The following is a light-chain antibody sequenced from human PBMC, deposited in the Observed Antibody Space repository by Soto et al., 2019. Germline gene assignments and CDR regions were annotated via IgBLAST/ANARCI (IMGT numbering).Light chain of an antibody. CDR3: QHYNFWPHT. J-gene: IGKJ2*01. CDR2: RAS. Sequence: EILLTQSPSTPAVSPGEGATLSCRASQSVRDNLAWYQQKPGQAPRLLIYRASTRATGVPARFSGSGSGTEFTLTISSLQSEDVSVYFCQHYNFWPHTFGQGTKVDI. V-gene: IGKV3-15*01. CDR1: QSVRDN.